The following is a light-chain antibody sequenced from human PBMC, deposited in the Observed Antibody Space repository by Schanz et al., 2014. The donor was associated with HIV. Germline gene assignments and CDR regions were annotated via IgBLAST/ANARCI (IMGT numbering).Light chain of an antibody. V-gene: IGKV1-5*03. CDR1: QNIGNW. CDR3: QQYDSSSWT. CDR2: QAS. Sequence: DIQMTQSPSTLSASVGDRVTLTCRASQNIGNWLTWYQQKPGKAPNLLIYQASTLEIGVSSRFSGSGSGTEFTLTISSLQPDDFATYYCQQYDSSSWTFGQGTKVETK. J-gene: IGKJ1*01.